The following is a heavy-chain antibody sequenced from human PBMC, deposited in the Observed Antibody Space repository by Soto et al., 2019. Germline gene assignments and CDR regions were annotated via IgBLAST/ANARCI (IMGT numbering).Heavy chain of an antibody. CDR2: IIPILGTA. CDR3: TSLDSNGYYPQNHY. V-gene: IGHV1-69*01. CDR1: GGSFSSFS. Sequence: QVILAQSGAEVKKPGSSVKVSCKVSGGSFSSFSINWVRQAPGQRFEWMGGIIPILGTANFTQKFQDRVTFTAHESTATAYMTLSSLTPEDTAFYYCTSLDSNGYYPQNHYWGPGTQVTVSS. D-gene: IGHD3-22*01. J-gene: IGHJ4*02.